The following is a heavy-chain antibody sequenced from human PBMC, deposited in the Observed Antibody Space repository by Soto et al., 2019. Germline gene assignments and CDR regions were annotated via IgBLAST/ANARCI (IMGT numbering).Heavy chain of an antibody. Sequence: SGPTLVNPTETLTLTFSVSGVSVTYAIRGGSGIRQAPGKALEWLAHIISNDDKSYSTSLKSRLTISKDTSKSQVVLRMTNMDPVDTGRYYCARALFYSDSDGYYFEFDYWGPGTLVTVSS. V-gene: IGHV2-26*01. CDR1: GVSVTYAIRG. D-gene: IGHD3-22*01. CDR3: ARALFYSDSDGYYFEFDY. CDR2: IISNDDK. J-gene: IGHJ4*02.